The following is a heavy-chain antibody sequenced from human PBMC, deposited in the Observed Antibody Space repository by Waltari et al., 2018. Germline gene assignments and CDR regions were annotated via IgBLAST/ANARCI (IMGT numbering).Heavy chain of an antibody. CDR1: GFPFICYA. J-gene: IGHJ4*02. CDR3: AKAGGIAAAEFQFDF. V-gene: IGHV3-23*01. Sequence: EVQLLESGGGLVQPGGSLRLSCAASGFPFICYAMPWVRQAPGKGLEWVSSISGPALTTFYADSVKGRFSVSRDNSKNTLYLQINGLRADDTAVYYCAKAGGIAAAEFQFDFWGRGTLVTVSS. CDR2: ISGPALTT. D-gene: IGHD6-13*01.